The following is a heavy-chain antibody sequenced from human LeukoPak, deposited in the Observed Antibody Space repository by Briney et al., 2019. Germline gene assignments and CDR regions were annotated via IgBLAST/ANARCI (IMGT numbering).Heavy chain of an antibody. V-gene: IGHV4-4*07. CDR1: GGSISSSY. D-gene: IGHD6-19*01. J-gene: IGHJ4*02. CDR2: IYAGGNT. Sequence: SETLSLTCTVSGGSISSSYWRWIRQAAGKGLECIGRIYAGGNTNYTPSLKSRVTMSVDTSKNQISLKLGSVTAADVAMYYCAREGSGWYIDYWGQGTLVTVS. CDR3: AREGSGWYIDY.